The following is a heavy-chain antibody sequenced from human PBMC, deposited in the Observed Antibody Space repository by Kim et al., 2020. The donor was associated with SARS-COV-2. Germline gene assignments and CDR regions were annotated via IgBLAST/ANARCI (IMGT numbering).Heavy chain of an antibody. CDR2: INPTTGGT. D-gene: IGHD3-9*01. V-gene: IGHV1-2*06. J-gene: IGHJ1*01. CDR1: GYTFSDYF. Sequence: ASVKVSCKTSGYTFSDYFLHWVRLAPGQGLEWVGRINPTTGGTIYAQSFQGRVSMTADTSITTVYMELSSLKSDDTATYFCARPRWDDILTGEGAEYFYHWGQGTPLTVSS. CDR3: ARPRWDDILTGEGAEYFYH.